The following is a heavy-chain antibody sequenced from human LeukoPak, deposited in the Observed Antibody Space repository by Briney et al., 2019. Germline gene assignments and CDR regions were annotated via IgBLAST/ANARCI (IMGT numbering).Heavy chain of an antibody. D-gene: IGHD6-19*01. CDR3: AREWYSSGWSGAFDI. J-gene: IGHJ3*02. CDR1: GYTFTSYD. CDR2: MNPNSGNT. Sequence: ASVKVSCKASGYTFTSYDISWVRQATGQGLEWMGWMNPNSGNTGYAQKFQGRVTMTRNTSISTAYMELSRLRSDDTAVYYCAREWYSSGWSGAFDIWGQGTMVTVSS. V-gene: IGHV1-8*01.